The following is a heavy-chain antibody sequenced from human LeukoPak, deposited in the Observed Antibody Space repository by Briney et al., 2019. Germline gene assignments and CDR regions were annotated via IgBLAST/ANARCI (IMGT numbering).Heavy chain of an antibody. D-gene: IGHD1-26*01. J-gene: IGHJ3*02. Sequence: ASVKVSCKVSGYTLTELSMHWVRQAPGKGLEWMGGFDPEDGETIYAQKFQGRVTMTEDTSTDTAYMELSSLRSEDTAVYYCATVLWRSGSYWGDAFDIWGQGTMVTVSS. V-gene: IGHV1-24*01. CDR3: ATVLWRSGSYWGDAFDI. CDR2: FDPEDGET. CDR1: GYTLTELS.